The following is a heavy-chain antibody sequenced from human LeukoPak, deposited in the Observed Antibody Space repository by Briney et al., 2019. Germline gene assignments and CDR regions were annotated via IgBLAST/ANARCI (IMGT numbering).Heavy chain of an antibody. Sequence: SVKVSCKASGGTFSSYAISWVRQAPGQGLEWMGRIIPIFGTANYAQRFQGRVTITTDESTSTAYMELSSLRSEDTAVYYCARGEGSGWFLADYYYMDVWGKGTTVTVSS. CDR3: ARGEGSGWFLADYYYMDV. CDR1: GGTFSSYA. V-gene: IGHV1-69*05. J-gene: IGHJ6*03. D-gene: IGHD6-19*01. CDR2: IIPIFGTA.